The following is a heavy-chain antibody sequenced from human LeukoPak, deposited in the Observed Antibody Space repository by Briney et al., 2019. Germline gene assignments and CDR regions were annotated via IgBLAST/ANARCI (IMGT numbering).Heavy chain of an antibody. CDR3: ARDGSFDF. D-gene: IGHD2-2*03. J-gene: IGHJ4*02. CDR1: GYTFTDYY. CDR2: INPNNGAA. Sequence: GASVKFSCKASGYTFTDYYVHWVRQAPGQGLEWMGWINPNNGAAKGAQKFQGIVTMTRDTTINTAYMELNSLGSDDTAVYFCARDGSFDFWGQGTLVTVSS. V-gene: IGHV1-2*02.